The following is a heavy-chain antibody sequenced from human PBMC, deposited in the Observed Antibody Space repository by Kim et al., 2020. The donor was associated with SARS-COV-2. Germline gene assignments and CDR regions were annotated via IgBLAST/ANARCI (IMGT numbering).Heavy chain of an antibody. CDR1: GFIFSNYN. J-gene: IGHJ3*02. D-gene: IGHD3-22*01. V-gene: IGHV3-30*18. Sequence: GGSLRLSCAASGFIFSNYNMHWVRQAPGKGLEWVAVIVFDGRNKYHVDSVKGRFTISRDNSNSTLYLQMDSLRPEDTAMYYCAKNYFDSNSASGFAMWGQGTM. CDR2: IVFDGRNK. CDR3: AKNYFDSNSASGFAM.